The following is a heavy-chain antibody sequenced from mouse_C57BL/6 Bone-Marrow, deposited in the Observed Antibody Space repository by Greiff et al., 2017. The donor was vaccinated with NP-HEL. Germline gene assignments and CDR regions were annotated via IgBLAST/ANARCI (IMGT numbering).Heavy chain of an antibody. CDR2: INPSTGGT. CDR1: GYSFTGYY. CDR3: ARGDYDYDDFDY. V-gene: IGHV1-42*01. J-gene: IGHJ2*01. Sequence: EVQLHQSGPELVKPGASVKISCKASGYSFTGYYMNWVKQSPEKSLEWIGEINPSTGGTTYNQKFKAKATLTVDKSSSTAYMQLKSLTSEDSAVYYCARGDYDYDDFDYWGQGTTLTVSS. D-gene: IGHD2-4*01.